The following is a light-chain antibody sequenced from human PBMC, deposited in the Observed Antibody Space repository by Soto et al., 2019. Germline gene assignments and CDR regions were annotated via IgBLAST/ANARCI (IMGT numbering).Light chain of an antibody. CDR2: GAS. J-gene: IGKJ4*01. CDR1: QSVSSSY. CDR3: QQYCSSPLT. V-gene: IGKV3-20*01. Sequence: EIVLTQSPGTLSLSPGEIATLSCRASQSVSSSYLDWYQQKPGQAPRLLIYGASSRATGIPDRFSGSGSGTDVTLTISCLEPEDCAVYYCQQYCSSPLTFGGGTKVEIK.